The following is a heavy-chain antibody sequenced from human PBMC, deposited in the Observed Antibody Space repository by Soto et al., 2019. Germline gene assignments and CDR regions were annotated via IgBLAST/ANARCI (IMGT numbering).Heavy chain of an antibody. J-gene: IGHJ6*02. D-gene: IGHD3-10*01. Sequence: PSETLSLTCTVSGGSISSGGYYLSWIRQHPGKGLEWIGYIYYSGSTYYNPSLKSRVTISVDTSKNQFSLKLSSATAADTAVYYCAREPNVLSGVRALGGMDVWGQGTTVTVSS. CDR2: IYYSGST. CDR3: AREPNVLSGVRALGGMDV. CDR1: GGSISSGGYY. V-gene: IGHV4-31*03.